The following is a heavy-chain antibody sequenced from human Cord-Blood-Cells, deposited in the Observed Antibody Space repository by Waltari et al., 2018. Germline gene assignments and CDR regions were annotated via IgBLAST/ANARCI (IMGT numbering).Heavy chain of an antibody. CDR3: ARLRVYGDYDWNDY. CDR1: GYTFTGSY. D-gene: IGHD4-17*01. CDR2: INPTSGGT. Sequence: QVQLVPSGAEVTKPGASVPVSCQASGYTFTGSYMHWVRQAPGQGLEWMGWINPTSGGTNYAQKFQGRVTMTRDTSISTAYMELSRLRSDDTAVYYCARLRVYGDYDWNDYWGQGTLVTVSS. V-gene: IGHV1-2*02. J-gene: IGHJ4*02.